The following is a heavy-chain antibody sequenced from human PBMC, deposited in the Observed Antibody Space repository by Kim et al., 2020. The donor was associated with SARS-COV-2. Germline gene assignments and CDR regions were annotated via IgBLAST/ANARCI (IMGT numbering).Heavy chain of an antibody. CDR1: GFTFSSYA. V-gene: IGHV3-23*01. J-gene: IGHJ1*01. D-gene: IGHD2-2*01. CDR3: ANDILGYCSSTSCRARRGYFQH. CDR2: ISGSGGST. Sequence: GGSLRLSCAASGFTFSSYAMSWVRQAPGKGLEWVSAISGSGGSTYYADSVKGRFTISRDNSKNTLYLQMNSLRAEDTAVYYCANDILGYCSSTSCRARRGYFQHWGQGTLVTVSS.